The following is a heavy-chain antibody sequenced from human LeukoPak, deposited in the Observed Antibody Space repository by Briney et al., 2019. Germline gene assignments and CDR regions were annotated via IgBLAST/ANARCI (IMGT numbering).Heavy chain of an antibody. Sequence: PGGSLRLSCAASGFTFSSYEMNWVRQAPGKGLEWVSYISSSGSTIYYADSVRGRFTISRDNAKNSLYLQMNGLRAEDTAVYYCARAGYSSSWAYWGQGTLVTVSS. CDR1: GFTFSSYE. CDR3: ARAGYSSSWAY. V-gene: IGHV3-48*03. D-gene: IGHD6-13*01. J-gene: IGHJ4*02. CDR2: ISSSGSTI.